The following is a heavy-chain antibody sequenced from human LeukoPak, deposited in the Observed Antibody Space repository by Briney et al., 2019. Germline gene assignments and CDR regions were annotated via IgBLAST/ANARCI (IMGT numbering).Heavy chain of an antibody. V-gene: IGHV2-70*11. D-gene: IGHD3-22*01. CDR3: ARILDNDSSGYYVFDY. CDR1: GFSLSTSGMC. Sequence: ASGPALVKPTQTLTLTCTSSGFSLSTSGMCVSWIRQPPGRALEWLARIDWDDDKYYSTSLKTRLTISKDTSKNQVVLTMTNMDPVDTATYYCARILDNDSSGYYVFDYWGQGTLVTVSS. J-gene: IGHJ4*02. CDR2: IDWDDDK.